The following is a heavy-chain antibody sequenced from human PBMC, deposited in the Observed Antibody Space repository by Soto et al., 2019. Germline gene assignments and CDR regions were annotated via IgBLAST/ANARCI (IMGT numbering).Heavy chain of an antibody. CDR3: ARHQALSGITGTFTWFDP. Sequence: PGESLKISCKGSGYSFTSYWIGWVRQMPGKGLEWMGIIYPGDSDTRYSPSFQGQVTISADKSISTAYLQWSSLKASDTAIYYCARHQALSGITGTFTWFDPWGQGTLVTVSS. V-gene: IGHV5-51*01. J-gene: IGHJ5*02. CDR1: GYSFTSYW. CDR2: IYPGDSDT. D-gene: IGHD1-20*01.